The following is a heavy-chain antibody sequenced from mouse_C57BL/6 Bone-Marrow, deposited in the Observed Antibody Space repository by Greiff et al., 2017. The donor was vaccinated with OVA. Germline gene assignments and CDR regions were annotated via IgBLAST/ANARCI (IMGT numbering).Heavy chain of an antibody. CDR3: ARRGYYDYDGPLDY. CDR2: IYPGSGNT. D-gene: IGHD2-4*01. Sequence: VQLVESGAELVRPGASVKLSCKASGYTFTDYYINWVKQRPGQGLEWIARIYPGSGNTYYNEKFKGKATLTAEKSSSTAYMQLSSLTSEDSAVYFCARRGYYDYDGPLDYWGQGTSVTVSS. V-gene: IGHV1-76*01. CDR1: GYTFTDYY. J-gene: IGHJ4*01.